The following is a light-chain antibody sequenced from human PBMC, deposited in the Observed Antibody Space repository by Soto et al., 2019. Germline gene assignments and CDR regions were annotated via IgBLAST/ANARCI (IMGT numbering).Light chain of an antibody. Sequence: EIVLTQSPATLSLSPGESATLSCRASQRVSSYLAWYQQKPGQAPRLLIYDASNRATGIPDRCSGSGSGTEFTLTINSLEPEDFAVHYCQKRSNWPPLTFGHGTRLEIK. V-gene: IGKV3-11*01. CDR1: QRVSSY. J-gene: IGKJ5*01. CDR2: DAS. CDR3: QKRSNWPPLT.